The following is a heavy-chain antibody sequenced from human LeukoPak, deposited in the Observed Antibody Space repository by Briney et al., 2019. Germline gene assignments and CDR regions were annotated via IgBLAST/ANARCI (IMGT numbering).Heavy chain of an antibody. CDR2: INHSGST. CDR1: GGSFSAYY. J-gene: IGHJ3*02. D-gene: IGHD2-21*01. CDR3: ARVSRLWWARDI. Sequence: SETLSLTCAVYGGSFSAYYWDWIRQPPGKGLEWIGEINHSGSTNYNPSLKSRVNISVDTSKNQFSLKLGSVTAADTAVYYCARVSRLWWARDIWGQGTMVTVSS. V-gene: IGHV4-34*01.